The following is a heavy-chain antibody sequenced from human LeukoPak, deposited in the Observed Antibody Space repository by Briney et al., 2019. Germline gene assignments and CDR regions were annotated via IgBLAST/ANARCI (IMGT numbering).Heavy chain of an antibody. Sequence: PGGSLRLSCAASGFTFGSCWMNWVRQAPGKGLEWVSSISSSSSYIYYADSVKGRFTISRDNAKNSLYLQMNSLRAEDTAVYYCARDLYGDFQFDYWGQGTLVTVSS. CDR1: GFTFGSCW. CDR3: ARDLYGDFQFDY. V-gene: IGHV3-21*01. J-gene: IGHJ4*02. D-gene: IGHD4-17*01. CDR2: ISSSSSYI.